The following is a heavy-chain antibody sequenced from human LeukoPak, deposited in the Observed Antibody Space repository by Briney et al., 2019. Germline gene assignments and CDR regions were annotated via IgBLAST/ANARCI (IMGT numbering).Heavy chain of an antibody. CDR1: GGSFSGYY. D-gene: IGHD3-22*01. CDR3: ARKSYYDSSGYYYGGYYFDY. V-gene: IGHV4-34*01. J-gene: IGHJ4*02. CDR2: INHSGST. Sequence: SETLSLTCAVYGGSFSGYYWSWIRQPPGKGLEWIGEINHSGSTNYNPSLKSRVTIPVDTSKNQFSLKLSSVTAADTAVCYCARKSYYDSSGYYYGGYYFDYWGQGTLVTVSS.